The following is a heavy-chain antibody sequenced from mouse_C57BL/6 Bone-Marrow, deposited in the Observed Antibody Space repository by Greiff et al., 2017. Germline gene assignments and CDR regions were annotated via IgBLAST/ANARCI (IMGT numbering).Heavy chain of an antibody. V-gene: IGHV1-61*01. Sequence: QVHVKQPGAELVRPGSSVKLSCKASGYTFTSYWMDWVKQRPGQGLEWIGNIYPSDSETHYNQKFKDKATLTVDKSSSTAYMQLSSLTSEDSAVYDCARQGYYRWYAMDYWGQGTSVTVSS. D-gene: IGHD2-3*01. CDR3: ARQGYYRWYAMDY. J-gene: IGHJ4*01. CDR1: GYTFTSYW. CDR2: IYPSDSET.